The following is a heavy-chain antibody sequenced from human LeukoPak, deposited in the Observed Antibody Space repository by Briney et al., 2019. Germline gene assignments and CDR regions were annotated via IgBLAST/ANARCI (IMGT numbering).Heavy chain of an antibody. CDR3: ASWLWWGMDV. J-gene: IGHJ6*02. D-gene: IGHD2-21*01. Sequence: KPSETLSLTCTVSGGSISSGGYYWSWIRQHPGKGLEWIGYIYYSGSTNYNPSLKSRVAISVDTSKNQFSLKLSSVTAADTAVYYCASWLWWGMDVWGQGTTVTVSS. V-gene: IGHV4-31*03. CDR1: GGSISSGGYY. CDR2: IYYSGST.